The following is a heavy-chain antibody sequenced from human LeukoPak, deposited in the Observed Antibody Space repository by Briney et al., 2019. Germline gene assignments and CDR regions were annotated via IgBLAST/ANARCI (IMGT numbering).Heavy chain of an antibody. CDR1: GFTFCRHG. J-gene: IGHJ4*02. V-gene: IGHV3-30*03. Sequence: PGGSLRLSCAPSGFTFCRHGMHWVRQAPGKGLEWMAIISNDGSRKYYAHSVEGRFTISRDNSKNTLYLQMDSLRAEDTAVYYCARDRAWNYFDYWGQGTLVTVSS. CDR2: ISNDGSRK. CDR3: ARDRAWNYFDY. D-gene: IGHD3-3*01.